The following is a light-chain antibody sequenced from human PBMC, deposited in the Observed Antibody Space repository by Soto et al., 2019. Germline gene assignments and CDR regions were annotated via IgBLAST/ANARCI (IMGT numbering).Light chain of an antibody. Sequence: EVVMTQSPATLSVSPGERATLSCRASQSVNANLAWYQQKPGQAPRLLIHGASNRATGIPARFSGSGFGTEFILTLSRLQSEDFAVYYCQQYNTWLWTFGQGTKVEI. CDR2: GAS. CDR3: QQYNTWLWT. J-gene: IGKJ1*01. CDR1: QSVNAN. V-gene: IGKV3-15*01.